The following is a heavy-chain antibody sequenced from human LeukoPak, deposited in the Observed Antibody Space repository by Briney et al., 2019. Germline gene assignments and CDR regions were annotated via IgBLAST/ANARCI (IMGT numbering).Heavy chain of an antibody. CDR3: ARDYYGSGSYGWFDP. CDR1: GFTFSSYW. J-gene: IGHJ5*02. D-gene: IGHD3-10*01. CDR2: ISSSSSTI. V-gene: IGHV3-48*04. Sequence: GGSLRLSCAASGFTFSSYWMSWVRQAPGKGLEWVSYISSSSSTIYYADSVKGRFTISRDNAKNSLYLQMNSLRAEDTAVYYCARDYYGSGSYGWFDPWGQGTLVTVSS.